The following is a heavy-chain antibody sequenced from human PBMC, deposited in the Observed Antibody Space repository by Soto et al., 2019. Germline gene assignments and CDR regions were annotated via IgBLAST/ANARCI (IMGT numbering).Heavy chain of an antibody. CDR3: ARGHRGNVAAAGTIWFDP. CDR1: GGSFSGYY. D-gene: IGHD6-13*01. V-gene: IGHV4-34*01. CDR2: INHSGST. J-gene: IGHJ5*02. Sequence: PSETLSLTCAVYGGSFSGYYWSWIRQPPGKGLEWIGEINHSGSTNYNPSLKSRVTISVDTSKNQFSLKLSSVTAADTAVYCCARGHRGNVAAAGTIWFDPWGQGTLVTVSS.